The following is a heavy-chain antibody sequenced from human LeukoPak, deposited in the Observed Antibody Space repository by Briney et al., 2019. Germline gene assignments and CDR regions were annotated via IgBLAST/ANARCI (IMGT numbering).Heavy chain of an antibody. J-gene: IGHJ5*02. CDR2: ISSSSSTI. D-gene: IGHD4-23*01. CDR1: GFTFSSYS. Sequence: GGSLRLSCAASGFTFSSYSMNWVRQAPGKGLEWVSYISSSSSTIYYADSVKGQFTISRDNAKNSLYLQMNSLRAEDTAVYYCARDPKGYGGVWFDPWGQGTLVTVSS. V-gene: IGHV3-48*01. CDR3: ARDPKGYGGVWFDP.